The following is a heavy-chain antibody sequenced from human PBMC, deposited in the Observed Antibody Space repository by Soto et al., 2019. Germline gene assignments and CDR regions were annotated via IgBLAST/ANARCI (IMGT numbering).Heavy chain of an antibody. CDR2: VRDKPNSYTT. J-gene: IGHJ4*02. D-gene: IGHD3-10*01. Sequence: EVRLVESGGGLVQPGGSLRLSCAVSGFAFSDYFMDWVRQAPGKGLEWVGRVRDKPNSYTTEYAASVKGRFTISRDDSKNSLYLQMNSLKIEDPAVYYCRRPGADYWGQGTLVAVSS. V-gene: IGHV3-72*01. CDR3: RRPGADY. CDR1: GFAFSDYF.